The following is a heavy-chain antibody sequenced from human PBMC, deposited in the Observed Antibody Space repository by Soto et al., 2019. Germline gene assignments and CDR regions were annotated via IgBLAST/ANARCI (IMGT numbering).Heavy chain of an antibody. CDR2: ISGNSGSL. CDR3: AKDRYSSSAYYYYGMDA. D-gene: IGHD6-6*01. Sequence: SLRLTXEDPGFIFDDYAMNWVRQAPGKGLEWVSVISGNSGSLGYADSVKGRFTISRDNAKNSLYLQMNSLRAEDTALYYCAKDRYSSSAYYYYGMDAWGQGTTVTVSS. J-gene: IGHJ6*02. V-gene: IGHV3-9*01. CDR1: GFIFDDYA.